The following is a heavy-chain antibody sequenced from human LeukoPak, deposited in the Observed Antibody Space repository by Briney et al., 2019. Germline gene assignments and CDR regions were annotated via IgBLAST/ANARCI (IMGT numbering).Heavy chain of an antibody. CDR1: GFTFSNYG. J-gene: IGHJ4*02. Sequence: PGGSLRLSCAASGFTFSNYGMHWVRQAPGKGLEWVSSISGSGGTTYYAGSVKGRFTISRDNSKNTLFLQMNSLRADDTAIYYCAKRDFWGQGTLVTVSS. CDR3: AKRDF. V-gene: IGHV3-23*01. CDR2: ISGSGGTT.